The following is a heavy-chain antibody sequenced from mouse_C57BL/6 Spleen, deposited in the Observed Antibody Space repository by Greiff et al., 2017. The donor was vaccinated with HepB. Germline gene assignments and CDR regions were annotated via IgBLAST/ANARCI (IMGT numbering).Heavy chain of an antibody. CDR2: IYPGDGDT. V-gene: IGHV1-82*01. Sequence: QVQLQQSGPELVKPGASVKISCKASGYAFSSSWMNWVKQRPGKGLEWIGRIYPGDGDTNYNGKFKGKATLTADKSSSTAYMQLSSLTSEDSAVYFCAREDYYGSSLGYFDYWGQGTTRTVSS. CDR1: GYAFSSSW. CDR3: AREDYYGSSLGYFDY. D-gene: IGHD1-1*01. J-gene: IGHJ2*01.